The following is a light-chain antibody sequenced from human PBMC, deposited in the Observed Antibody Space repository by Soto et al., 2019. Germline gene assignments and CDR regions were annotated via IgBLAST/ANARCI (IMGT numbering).Light chain of an antibody. CDR3: QQYNSMLS. V-gene: IGKV1-33*01. Sequence: DIQMTQSPSSLSASVGDRVTIACQSSHDVSRNLNWFQQKPGEAPKLLIYDASNLERGVPSRFSAGGYGTDFTFTISSLQPEDVATYYCQQYNSMLSFGGGTEIELK. CDR2: DAS. J-gene: IGKJ4*01. CDR1: HDVSRN.